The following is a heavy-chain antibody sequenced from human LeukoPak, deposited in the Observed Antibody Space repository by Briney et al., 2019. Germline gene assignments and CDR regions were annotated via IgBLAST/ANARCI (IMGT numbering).Heavy chain of an antibody. Sequence: GGSLSLSCAASGFTFSSYSMNWVRQAPGKGLEWVSSISSSSSYIYYADSVKGRFTISRDNDKNTLYLQLNSLSAEDTAVYFYARAPAIVATIYDYWGQGTLVTVSS. V-gene: IGHV3-21*01. CDR3: ARAPAIVATIYDY. CDR2: ISSSSSYI. J-gene: IGHJ4*02. CDR1: GFTFSSYS. D-gene: IGHD5-12*01.